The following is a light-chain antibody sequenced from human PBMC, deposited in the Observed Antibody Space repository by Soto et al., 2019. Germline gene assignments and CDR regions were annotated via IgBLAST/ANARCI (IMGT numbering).Light chain of an antibody. CDR3: CSHAGSSTYV. V-gene: IGLV2-23*01. CDR1: SSDVGSYNL. Sequence: QSVLTQPASVSGSPGQSITISCTGTSSDVGSYNLVSWYQQHPGKAPKLMIFEGTKRPSGVSNRFCGSKSGNTASLTISGLQAEDEGDYYCCSHAGSSTYVFGSGTKVTVL. J-gene: IGLJ1*01. CDR2: EGT.